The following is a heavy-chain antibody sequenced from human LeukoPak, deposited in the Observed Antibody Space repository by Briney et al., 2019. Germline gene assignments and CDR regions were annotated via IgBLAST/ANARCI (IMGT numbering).Heavy chain of an antibody. CDR3: ARGGMTIAVALDY. CDR2: IIPILGIA. D-gene: IGHD6-19*01. CDR1: GGTFSSYA. Sequence: ASVKVSCKASGGTFSSYAISWVRQAPGQGLEWMGRIIPILGIANYARKFQGRVTITADKSTSTAYMELSSLRSEDTAVYYCARGGMTIAVALDYWGQGTLVTVSS. J-gene: IGHJ4*02. V-gene: IGHV1-69*04.